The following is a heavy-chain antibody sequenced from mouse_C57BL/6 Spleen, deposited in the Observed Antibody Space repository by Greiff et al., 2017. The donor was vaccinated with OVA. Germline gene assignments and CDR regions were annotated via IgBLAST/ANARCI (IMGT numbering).Heavy chain of an antibody. D-gene: IGHD2-4*01. CDR1: GFTFSDYG. J-gene: IGHJ4*01. V-gene: IGHV5-17*01. CDR3: ANEYDEGYYAMDY. CDR2: ISSGSSTI. Sequence: EVKLVESGGGLVKPGGSLKLSCAASGFTFSDYGMHWVRQAPEKGLEWVAYISSGSSTIYYADTVKGRFTISRDNAKNTLFLQMTSLRSEDTAMYYCANEYDEGYYAMDYWGQGTSVTVSS.